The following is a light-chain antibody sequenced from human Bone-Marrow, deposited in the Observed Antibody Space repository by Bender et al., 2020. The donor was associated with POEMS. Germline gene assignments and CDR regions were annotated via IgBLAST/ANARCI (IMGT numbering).Light chain of an antibody. J-gene: IGLJ2*01. V-gene: IGLV3-21*01. Sequence: SYVLTQPPSVSVAPGKTASIACGGDNIGPKRVHWYQQKPGQAPVLVIYDDNDRPSGIPERFSGSNSGNTATLTISRVEAEDEARYCCHMWDSSSDRELFGGGTKLTVL. CDR2: DDN. CDR1: NIGPKR. CDR3: HMWDSSSDREL.